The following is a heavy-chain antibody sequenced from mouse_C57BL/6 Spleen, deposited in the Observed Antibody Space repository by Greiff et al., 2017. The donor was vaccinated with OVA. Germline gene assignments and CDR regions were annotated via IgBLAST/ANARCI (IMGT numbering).Heavy chain of an antibody. V-gene: IGHV1-53*01. D-gene: IGHD1-1*01. CDR1: GYTFTSYW. CDR2: INPSNGGT. Sequence: QVQLQQPGTELVKPGASVKLSCKASGYTFTSYWMHWVKQRPGQGLEWIGNINPSNGGTNYNEKFKSKATLTVDKSSSTAYMQLSSLTSEDSAVYDCARSRITTVVAKGFDYWGQGTTLTVSS. J-gene: IGHJ2*01. CDR3: ARSRITTVVAKGFDY.